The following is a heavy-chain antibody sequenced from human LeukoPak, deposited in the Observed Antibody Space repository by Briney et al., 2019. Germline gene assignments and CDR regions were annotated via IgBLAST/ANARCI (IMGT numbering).Heavy chain of an antibody. CDR1: GFTFSSYW. V-gene: IGHV3-23*01. Sequence: PGGSLRLSCATSGFTFSSYWMTWVRQAPGKGLEWVSAISGSGGSTYYADSVKGRFTISRDNSKNTLYLQMNSLRAEDTAVYYCAKDEVVPVKTAFDYWGQGTLVTVSS. CDR2: ISGSGGST. J-gene: IGHJ4*02. D-gene: IGHD2-21*01. CDR3: AKDEVVPVKTAFDY.